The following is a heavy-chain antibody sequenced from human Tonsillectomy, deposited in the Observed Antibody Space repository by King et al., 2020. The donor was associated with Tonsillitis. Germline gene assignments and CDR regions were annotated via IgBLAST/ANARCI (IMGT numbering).Heavy chain of an antibody. D-gene: IGHD3-22*01. CDR1: GGTFSSYA. CDR2: IIPILGIA. V-gene: IGHV1-69*04. J-gene: IGHJ3*02. CDR3: ARDLLRTYYYDSSGYQDAFDI. Sequence: QLVQSGAEVKKPGSSVKVSCKASGGTFSSYAISWVRQAPGQGLEWVGRIIPILGIANYEQKVQGRVTITAEKTTSTAYMEVSSLRSEDTAVSYCARDLLRTYYYDSSGYQDAFDIWGQGTMVTVSS.